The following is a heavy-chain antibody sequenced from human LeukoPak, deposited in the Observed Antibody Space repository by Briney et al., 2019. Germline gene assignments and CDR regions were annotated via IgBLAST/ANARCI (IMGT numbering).Heavy chain of an antibody. V-gene: IGHV4-34*01. CDR2: IYHSGST. J-gene: IGHJ4*02. CDR1: GGSFSGYY. CDR3: ARRYREFDY. Sequence: PSETLSLTCAVYGGSFSGYYWSWIRQPPGKGLEWIGSIYHSGSTYYNPSLKSRVTISVDTSKNQFSLKLSSVTAADTAVYYCARRYREFDYWGQGTLVTVSS. D-gene: IGHD5-12*01.